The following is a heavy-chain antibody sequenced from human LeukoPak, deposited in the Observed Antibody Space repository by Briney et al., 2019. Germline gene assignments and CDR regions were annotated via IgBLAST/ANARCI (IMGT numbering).Heavy chain of an antibody. CDR3: AKTRGIFHYYGMGV. CDR1: GFTFSSYA. D-gene: IGHD3-16*01. V-gene: IGHV3-23*01. J-gene: IGHJ6*02. CDR2: ISGSGGST. Sequence: GPLRLSCAASGFTFSSYAMSWVRQAPGKGLEWVSGISGSGGSTYYADSVKGRFTISRDNSKNTLYLQMNSLRAEDRAVYYCAKTRGIFHYYGMGVWGQGTTVTVSS.